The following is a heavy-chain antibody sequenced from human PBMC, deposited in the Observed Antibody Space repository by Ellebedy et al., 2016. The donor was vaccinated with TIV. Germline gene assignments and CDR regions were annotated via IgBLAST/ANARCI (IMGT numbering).Heavy chain of an antibody. J-gene: IGHJ4*02. CDR1: GGSISSYY. Sequence: MPSETLSLTCTVSGGSISSYYWSWLRQPPGKGLEWIGYIYYSGSTYYNPSLKSRVTISVDTSKSQFSLKLNSVTAADTAVYYCARHLGWGSSYGRPFDYWGQGTLVTVSS. V-gene: IGHV4-59*04. D-gene: IGHD5-18*01. CDR2: IYYSGST. CDR3: ARHLGWGSSYGRPFDY.